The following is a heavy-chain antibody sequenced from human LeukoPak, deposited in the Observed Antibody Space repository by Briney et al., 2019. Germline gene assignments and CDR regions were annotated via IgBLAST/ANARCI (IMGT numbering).Heavy chain of an antibody. Sequence: SVKVSCTASGYTFTRYAMHWVRQAPGQRLEWMGWINADNGNTKYSHTFQGRVTITRDTSASTAYMQLGSLRSEDTAVYYCARSSQASFRPYSIGWDINAFDIWGQGTMVTVSS. CDR2: INADNGNT. V-gene: IGHV1-3*01. D-gene: IGHD6-19*01. CDR3: ARSSQASFRPYSIGWDINAFDI. CDR1: GYTFTRYA. J-gene: IGHJ3*02.